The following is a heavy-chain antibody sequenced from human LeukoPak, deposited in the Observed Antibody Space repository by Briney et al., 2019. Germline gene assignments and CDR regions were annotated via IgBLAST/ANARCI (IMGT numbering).Heavy chain of an antibody. J-gene: IGHJ4*02. V-gene: IGHV3-21*01. Sequence: GGSLRLSCAASGFTFSSYSMNWVRQAPGKGPEWVSSISSTSSYIYYADSVKGRFTISRDNAKNSLYLQMNSLRAEDTAVYYCARVKSGSVVGANKLDCWGQGTLVTVSS. CDR3: ARVKSGSVVGANKLDC. CDR2: ISSTSSYI. CDR1: GFTFSSYS. D-gene: IGHD1-26*01.